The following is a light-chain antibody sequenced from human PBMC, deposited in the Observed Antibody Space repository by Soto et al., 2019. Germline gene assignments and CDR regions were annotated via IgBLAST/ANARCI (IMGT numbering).Light chain of an antibody. CDR1: SSNIGSHT. J-gene: IGLJ2*01. V-gene: IGLV1-44*01. CDR2: NTY. CDR3: AAWDDSLNGVV. Sequence: QSVLTQPPSASGTPGQRVTISCSGSSSNIGSHTVNWYQQLPGTAPRLLIYNTYYRPSGVPDRFSGSKSGTSASLAISGLQSEDEAGYYCAAWDDSLNGVVFGGGTKVTVL.